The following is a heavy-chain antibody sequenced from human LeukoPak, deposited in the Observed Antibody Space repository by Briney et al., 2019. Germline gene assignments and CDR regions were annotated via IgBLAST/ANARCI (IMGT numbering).Heavy chain of an antibody. V-gene: IGHV1-18*01. CDR2: ISAYNGNT. Sequence: ASVKVSCKASGGTFSSYAISWVRQAPGQGLEWMGWISAYNGNTNYAQKLQGRVTMTTDTSTSTAYMELRSLRSDDTAVYYCARELSSGYHKVGFDPWGQGTLVTVSS. CDR3: ARELSSGYHKVGFDP. J-gene: IGHJ5*02. D-gene: IGHD6-19*01. CDR1: GGTFSSYA.